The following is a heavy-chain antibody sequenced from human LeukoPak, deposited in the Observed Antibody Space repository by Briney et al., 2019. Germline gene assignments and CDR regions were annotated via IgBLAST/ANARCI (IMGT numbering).Heavy chain of an antibody. CDR2: ISGSGGST. CDR1: GFTFSGYA. J-gene: IGHJ4*02. Sequence: TGGSLRLSCAASGFTFSGYAMSWVRQAPGKGLEWVSAISGSGGSTYYADSVKGRFTISRDNSKNTLYLQMNSLRAEDTAVYYCAKGGVDSYGYFGPDYWGQGTLVTVSS. D-gene: IGHD5-18*01. V-gene: IGHV3-23*01. CDR3: AKGGVDSYGYFGPDY.